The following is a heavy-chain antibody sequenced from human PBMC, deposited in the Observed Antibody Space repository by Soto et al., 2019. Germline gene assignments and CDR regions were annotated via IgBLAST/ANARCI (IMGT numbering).Heavy chain of an antibody. J-gene: IGHJ3*02. CDR3: ASEGTYCSGGSCYSGRFVAFDI. CDR1: GGSISSYY. CDR2: IYYSGST. D-gene: IGHD2-15*01. V-gene: IGHV4-59*01. Sequence: PSETLSLTCTVSGGSISSYYWSWIRQPPGKGLEWIGYIYYSGSTNYNPSLKSRVTISVDTSKNQFSLKLSSVTAADTAVYYCASEGTYCSGGSCYSGRFVAFDIWGQGTMVTVSS.